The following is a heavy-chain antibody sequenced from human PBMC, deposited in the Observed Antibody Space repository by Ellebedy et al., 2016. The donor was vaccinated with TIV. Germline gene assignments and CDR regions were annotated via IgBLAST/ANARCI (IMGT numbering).Heavy chain of an antibody. CDR2: INHEEKT. CDR3: ARARRSFFGPDL. Sequence: MPSETLSLTCAVHGGSFNGYYWNWLPQSPGRTLEWAGEINHEEKTKYNPSLLSRVTTSLDTSKTQFSLNLNSVTAAERALYYCARARRSFFGPDLWGQGTLVTVSS. CDR1: GGSFNGYY. D-gene: IGHD3-3*01. J-gene: IGHJ4*02. V-gene: IGHV4-34*01.